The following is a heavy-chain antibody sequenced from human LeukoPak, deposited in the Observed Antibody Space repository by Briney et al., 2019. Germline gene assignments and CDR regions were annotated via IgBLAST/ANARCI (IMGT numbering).Heavy chain of an antibody. D-gene: IGHD2-15*01. Sequence: GASVKVSXKASGYTFTSYGISWVRQAPGQGLEWMGWISAYNGNTNYAQKLQGRVTMTTDTSTSTAYMELRSLRSDDTAVYYCARGYCSGGSCYSLWYYYYYMDVWGKGTTVTVSS. J-gene: IGHJ6*03. V-gene: IGHV1-18*01. CDR3: ARGYCSGGSCYSLWYYYYYMDV. CDR2: ISAYNGNT. CDR1: GYTFTSYG.